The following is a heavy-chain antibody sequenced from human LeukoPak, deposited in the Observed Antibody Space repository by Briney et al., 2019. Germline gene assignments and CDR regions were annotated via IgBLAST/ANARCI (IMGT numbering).Heavy chain of an antibody. CDR1: GGSFSGYY. Sequence: PSETLSLTCAVYGGSFSGYYWSWIRQPPGKGLEWIGEINHSGSTNYNPSLKSRVTISVDTSENQFSLKLSSVTAADTAVYYCARGRSRAAAAGTVDYWGQGTLVTVSS. V-gene: IGHV4-34*01. J-gene: IGHJ4*02. CDR3: ARGRSRAAAAGTVDY. D-gene: IGHD6-13*01. CDR2: INHSGST.